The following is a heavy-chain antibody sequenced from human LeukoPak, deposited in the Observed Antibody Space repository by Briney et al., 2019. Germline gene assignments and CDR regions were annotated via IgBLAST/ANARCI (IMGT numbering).Heavy chain of an antibody. J-gene: IGHJ4*02. D-gene: IGHD2-8*01. CDR3: AKDRSCTNDICHGDFDY. CDR2: ISGSGGST. V-gene: IGHV3-23*01. CDR1: GFTFSSYA. Sequence: PGGSLRLSCAASGFTFSSYAVSWVRQAPGKELEWVSSISGSGGSTYSADSVKGRFTIPRDNSKNTLYLQMNSLRAEDTALYYCAKDRSCTNDICHGDFDYWGQGTLVTVSS.